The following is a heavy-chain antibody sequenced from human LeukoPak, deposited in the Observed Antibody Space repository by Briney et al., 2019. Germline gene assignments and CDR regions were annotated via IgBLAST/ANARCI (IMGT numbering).Heavy chain of an antibody. CDR1: GASTSSSSYY. D-gene: IGHD4-11*01. Sequence: SETLSLTCIVSGASTSSSSYYWGWIRQPPGKGLEWIGEINHSGSTNYNPSLKSRVTISVDTSKNQFSLKLSSVTAADTAVYYCARGRSFTVTTRPYYYGMDVWGQGTTVTVSS. CDR2: INHSGST. J-gene: IGHJ6*02. CDR3: ARGRSFTVTTRPYYYGMDV. V-gene: IGHV4-39*07.